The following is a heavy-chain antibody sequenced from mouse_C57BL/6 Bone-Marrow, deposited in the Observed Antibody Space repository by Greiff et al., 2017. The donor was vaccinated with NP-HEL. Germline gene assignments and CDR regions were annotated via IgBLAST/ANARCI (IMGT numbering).Heavy chain of an antibody. CDR2: IDPSDSET. D-gene: IGHD1-1*01. J-gene: IGHJ3*01. Sequence: QVQLQQSGAELVRPGSSVKLSCKASGYTFTSYWMHWVKQRPIQGLEWIGNIDPSDSETHYNQKFKDKATLTVDKSSSTAYMQLSSLTSEDSAVYYCARSGDYGSSYTFAYWGQGTLVTVSA. V-gene: IGHV1-52*01. CDR1: GYTFTSYW. CDR3: ARSGDYGSSYTFAY.